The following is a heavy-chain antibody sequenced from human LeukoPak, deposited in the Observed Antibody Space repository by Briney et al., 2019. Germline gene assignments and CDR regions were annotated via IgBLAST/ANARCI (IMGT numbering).Heavy chain of an antibody. CDR2: IWYGGSNK. V-gene: IGHV3-30*02. CDR1: GFTFSSYG. Sequence: PGGSLRLSCAASGFTFSSYGMHWVRQAPGKGLEWVAVIWYGGSNKYYADSVKGRFTISRDNSKNTLYLQMNSLRAEDTAVYYCAKSYGDYVQSGAFDIWGQGTMVTVSS. CDR3: AKSYGDYVQSGAFDI. J-gene: IGHJ3*02. D-gene: IGHD4-17*01.